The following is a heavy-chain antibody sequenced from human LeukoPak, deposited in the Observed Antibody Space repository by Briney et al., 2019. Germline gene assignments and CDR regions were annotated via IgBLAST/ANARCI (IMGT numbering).Heavy chain of an antibody. Sequence: GGSLRLSCAASGFTFSSYGTHWVRQAPGKGLEWVAVISYDGSNKYYADSVKGRFTISRDNSKNTLYLQMNSLRAEDTAVYYCAKAVSVAGPELNWFDPWGQGTLVTVSS. V-gene: IGHV3-30*18. J-gene: IGHJ5*02. CDR3: AKAVSVAGPELNWFDP. CDR1: GFTFSSYG. CDR2: ISYDGSNK. D-gene: IGHD6-19*01.